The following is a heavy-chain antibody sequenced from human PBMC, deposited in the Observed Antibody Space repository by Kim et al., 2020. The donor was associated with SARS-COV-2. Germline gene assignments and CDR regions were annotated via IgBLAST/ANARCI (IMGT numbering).Heavy chain of an antibody. J-gene: IGHJ6*02. CDR2: IYSSGST. Sequence: SETLSLTCTVSGGSISSYYWSWIRQPPGKGLEWIGYIYSSGSTSYSPSLKSRVTISIDASRNQFSLKLSSVTAADTAVYYCARSLRRGYFYYGMDVWGQGTTLTISS. D-gene: IGHD4-17*01. CDR1: GGSISSYY. CDR3: ARSLRRGYFYYGMDV. V-gene: IGHV4-59*08.